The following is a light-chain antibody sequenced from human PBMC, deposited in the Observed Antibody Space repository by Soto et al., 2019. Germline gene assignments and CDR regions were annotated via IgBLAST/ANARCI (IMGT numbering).Light chain of an antibody. J-gene: IGLJ3*02. Sequence: QSVLTQPPSVSAAPGQRVTISCSGNSSNVGDNFVSWYQQPPEAAPKLLIYDNHKRPSGIPDRFSGSKSGTSATLGITGLQTGDEADYYYATWDGSLSVVVFGGGTKLTVL. CDR1: SSNVGDNF. CDR3: ATWDGSLSVVV. CDR2: DNH. V-gene: IGLV1-51*01.